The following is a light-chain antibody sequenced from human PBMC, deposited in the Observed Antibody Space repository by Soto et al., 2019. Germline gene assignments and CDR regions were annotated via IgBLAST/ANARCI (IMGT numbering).Light chain of an antibody. CDR3: QQSYTTPVT. Sequence: DIQMTQFPSSLSASVRDRGTITCRASQPIDIYLNWYQQKPGKVPELLIYAASKMQTGVPSRFSGSGSGTDFTLTISSLQPEDFATYYCQQSYTTPVTFGQGTRVEIK. CDR2: AAS. J-gene: IGKJ1*01. V-gene: IGKV1-39*01. CDR1: QPIDIY.